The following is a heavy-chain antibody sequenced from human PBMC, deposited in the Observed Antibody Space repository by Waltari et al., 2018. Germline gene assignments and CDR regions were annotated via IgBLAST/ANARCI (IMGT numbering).Heavy chain of an antibody. V-gene: IGHV3-7*03. CDR1: GFTFSSYS. CDR3: ARGRYVPGP. J-gene: IGHJ5*02. Sequence: EVQLVESGGGLVQPGGSLSLSCAASGFTFSSYSMTWVRQAPGKGLEWVANIKEDGTEKKYVDSVKGRFTISRDNAKNSLYLEMNSLRVEDTAVYYCARGRYVPGPWGQGTLVTVSS. D-gene: IGHD3-10*02. CDR2: IKEDGTEK.